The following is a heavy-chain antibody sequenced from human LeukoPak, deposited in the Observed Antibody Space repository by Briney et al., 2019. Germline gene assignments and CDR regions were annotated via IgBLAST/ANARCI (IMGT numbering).Heavy chain of an antibody. CDR2: ISYDGSNK. CDR1: GFIFSSYG. V-gene: IGHV3-30*18. CDR3: AKGVAAAVAY. D-gene: IGHD6-13*01. Sequence: GGSLRLSCAASGFIFSSYGMHWVRQAPGKGLEWVAVISYDGSNKYYADSVKGRFTISRDNSKNTLYLQMNSLRAEDTAVYYCAKGVAAAVAYWGQGTLVTVSS. J-gene: IGHJ4*02.